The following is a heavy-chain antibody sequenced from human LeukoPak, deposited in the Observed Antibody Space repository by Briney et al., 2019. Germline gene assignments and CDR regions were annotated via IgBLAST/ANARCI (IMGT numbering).Heavy chain of an antibody. V-gene: IGHV4-31*03. CDR3: ARDPDGGNSFDY. CDR1: GGSISSGGYY. CDR2: IYYSGST. Sequence: PSETLSLTCTVSGGSISSGGYYWSWIRQHPGKGLEWIGYIYYSGSTYYNPSLKSRVTISVDTSKNQFSLKLSSVTAADTAVYYCARDPDGGNSFDYWGQGTLVTVPS. J-gene: IGHJ4*02. D-gene: IGHD4-23*01.